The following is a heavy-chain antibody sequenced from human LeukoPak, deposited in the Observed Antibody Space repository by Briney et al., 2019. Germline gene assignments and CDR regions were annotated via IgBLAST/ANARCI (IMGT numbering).Heavy chain of an antibody. J-gene: IGHJ4*02. CDR1: GFTVSSNY. Sequence: GGSLRLSCAASGFTVSSNYMSWVRQAPGKGLEWVSVIYSGGITYYADSVKGRFTISRDNSKNTLYLQMNSLRGEDTAVYYCARAYPGYSSGWYDYWGQGTLVTVSS. D-gene: IGHD6-19*01. V-gene: IGHV3-53*01. CDR3: ARAYPGYSSGWYDY. CDR2: IYSGGIT.